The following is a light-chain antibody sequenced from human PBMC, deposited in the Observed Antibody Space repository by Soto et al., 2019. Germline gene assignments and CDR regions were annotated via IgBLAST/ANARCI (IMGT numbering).Light chain of an antibody. J-gene: IGLJ1*01. Sequence: QAVLTQPASLSGAPWQSVTPSFTGTSSDVCGYNYVSWYQHHPGKAPKLIIYDVTNRPSGASNPFSGSKSGNTASLTISGLQPEDEADYYCSSYTTSNTRQIVFGTGTKVTVL. CDR3: SSYTTSNTRQIV. V-gene: IGLV2-14*03. CDR2: DVT. CDR1: SSDVCGYNY.